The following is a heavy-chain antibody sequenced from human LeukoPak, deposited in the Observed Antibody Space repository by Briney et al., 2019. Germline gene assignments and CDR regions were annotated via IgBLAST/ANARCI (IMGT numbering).Heavy chain of an antibody. CDR1: GFTFSSYA. CDR3: ARDVGDSYFDY. Sequence: GRSLRLSCAASGFTFSSYAMHWVRQAPGKGLEWVAVISYDGSKKSYADSVKGRFTISRDNSKNTLYLQMNSLRAEDTAVYYCARDVGDSYFDYWGQGILVTVSS. V-gene: IGHV3-30-3*01. J-gene: IGHJ4*02. D-gene: IGHD2-21*02. CDR2: ISYDGSKK.